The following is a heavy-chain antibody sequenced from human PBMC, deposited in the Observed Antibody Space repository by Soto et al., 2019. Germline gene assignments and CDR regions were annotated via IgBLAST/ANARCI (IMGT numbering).Heavy chain of an antibody. D-gene: IGHD1-26*01. J-gene: IGHJ3*02. V-gene: IGHV1-69*10. Sequence: ASVKVSCKASGGTFSSYAISWVRQAPGQGLEWMGGIIPILGTANYAQKFQGRVTITADKSTSTAYMELSSLRSEDTAVYYCARGKVGATGPFDAFDIWGQGTMVTVSS. CDR1: GGTFSSYA. CDR2: IIPILGTA. CDR3: ARGKVGATGPFDAFDI.